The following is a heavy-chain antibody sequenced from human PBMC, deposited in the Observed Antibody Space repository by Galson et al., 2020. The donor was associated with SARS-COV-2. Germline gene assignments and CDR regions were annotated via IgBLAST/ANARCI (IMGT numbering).Heavy chain of an antibody. CDR3: ARVHLISTAGTRREGYYYYGMDV. V-gene: IGHV3-7*01. Sequence: GGSLRLSCAVSGFTFSSYWMSWVRQSPGKGLEWVANIHQDGSETRYMDSAKGRFTISRDNTNSSLHLHMDSLRAEDSAVYYCARVHLISTAGTRREGYYYYGMDVWGQGTTVTVSS. J-gene: IGHJ6*02. D-gene: IGHD6-19*01. CDR2: IHQDGSET. CDR1: GFTFSSYW.